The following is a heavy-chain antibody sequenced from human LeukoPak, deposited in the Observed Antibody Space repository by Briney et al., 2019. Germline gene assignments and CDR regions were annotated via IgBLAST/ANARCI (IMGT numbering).Heavy chain of an antibody. CDR1: GASITTDAYY. CDR2: IYTSGST. V-gene: IGHV4-61*02. J-gene: IGHJ4*02. Sequence: SETLSLTCTVSGASITTDAYYWGWIRQPAGKGLEWIGRIYTSGSTNYNPSLKGRVTMSVDTSKNQFSLKLSSVTAADTAVYYCAIGGYYFDYWGQGTLVTVSS. D-gene: IGHD2-15*01. CDR3: AIGGYYFDY.